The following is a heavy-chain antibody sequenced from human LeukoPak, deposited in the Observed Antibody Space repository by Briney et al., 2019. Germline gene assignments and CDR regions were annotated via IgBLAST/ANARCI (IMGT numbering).Heavy chain of an antibody. Sequence: GGSLRLSCAGSGFTFDDYAMHWVRQAPGKGLEWVSGISWNSGSFGYVDSVKDRFTISRDNAKNSLYLQMNSLRAEDTAVYYCARGARGSGTASDYWGQGTLVTVSS. CDR1: GFTFDDYA. J-gene: IGHJ4*02. V-gene: IGHV3-9*01. D-gene: IGHD3-10*01. CDR2: ISWNSGSF. CDR3: ARGARGSGTASDY.